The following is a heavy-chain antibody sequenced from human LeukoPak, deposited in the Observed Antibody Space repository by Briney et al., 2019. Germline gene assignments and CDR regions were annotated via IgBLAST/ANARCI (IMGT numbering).Heavy chain of an antibody. CDR3: AKGWDYDSTPPQSFDP. Sequence: GRSLRLSCAASGFTFDDYAMHWVRQAPGKGLEWVAGINWNGGSIGYADSVKGRFTISRDNAKNSLYLQMNSLRTEDTALYYCAKGWDYDSTPPQSFDPWGQGTLVTVSS. V-gene: IGHV3-9*01. CDR2: INWNGGSI. CDR1: GFTFDDYA. J-gene: IGHJ5*02. D-gene: IGHD3-22*01.